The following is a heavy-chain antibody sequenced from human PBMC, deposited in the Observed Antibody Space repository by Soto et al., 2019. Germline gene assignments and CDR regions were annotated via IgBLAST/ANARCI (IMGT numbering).Heavy chain of an antibody. V-gene: IGHV6-1*01. J-gene: IGHJ4*02. CDR3: VRDVGFDFDY. CDR1: GDSVSSNTAA. D-gene: IGHD1-26*01. Sequence: PSQTLSLTCAISGDSVSSNTAAWNLIRQSPSRGLEWLGRTYYRSKWYNDYAVSVKSRITINPDTSKNQFSLHLNSVTPEDTALYYCVRDVGFDFDYWGLGTLVTVSS. CDR2: TYYRSKWYN.